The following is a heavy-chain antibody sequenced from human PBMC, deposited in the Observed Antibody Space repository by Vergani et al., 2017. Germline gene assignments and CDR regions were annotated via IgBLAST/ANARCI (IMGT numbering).Heavy chain of an antibody. J-gene: IGHJ4*02. V-gene: IGHV4-39*01. CDR3: ARPYSSGWYYFDY. CDR1: GGSISSSSYY. CDR2: IYYSGST. Sequence: QLQLQESGPGLVKPSETLSLTCTVSGGSISSSSYYWGWIRQPPGKGLEWIGSIYYSGSTYYNPSLKSRVTISVDTSKNQFSLKLHSLTAADTAVYYCARPYSSGWYYFDYWGQGTLVTVSS. D-gene: IGHD6-19*01.